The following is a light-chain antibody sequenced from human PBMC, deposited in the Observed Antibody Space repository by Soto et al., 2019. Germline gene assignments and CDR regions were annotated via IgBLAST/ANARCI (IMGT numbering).Light chain of an antibody. CDR3: LQNHNYPRT. CDR1: QAISDD. CDR2: GAS. J-gene: IGKJ1*01. Sequence: AIPMTQSPSSLSASVGDRVTITCRASQAISDDVGWYQQTPGKAPKLLISGASRLQSGVPSRFSGSGSGAAFTLTITSLRPEDSATYYCLQNHNYPRTFGQGTKVEI. V-gene: IGKV1-6*01.